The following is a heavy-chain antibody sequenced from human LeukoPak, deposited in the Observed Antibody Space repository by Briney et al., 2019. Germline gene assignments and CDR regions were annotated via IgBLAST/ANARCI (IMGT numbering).Heavy chain of an antibody. J-gene: IGHJ5*02. CDR2: ISVDNGNT. V-gene: IGHV1-18*01. CDR1: GFTFTNYA. Sequence: ASVKVSCKASGFTFTNYAISWVRQAPGQGLEWLAWISVDNGNTNYTRNLQGRVTLTTDTSTSTAYMELRNLRSDDTAVYYCARDSWARAYDIDHWGQGTLVTVSS. CDR3: ARDSWARAYDIDH. D-gene: IGHD5-12*01.